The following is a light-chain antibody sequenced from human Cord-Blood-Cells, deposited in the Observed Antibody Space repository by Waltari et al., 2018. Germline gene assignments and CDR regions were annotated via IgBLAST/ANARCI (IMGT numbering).Light chain of an antibody. Sequence: DIQMTQSPFSLSASVGDRVTITCRASKSISSYLNWYQQKPGKAPKLLIYAASSLQSVVPSRFSGSGSGTDFTLTISSLQPEDFATYYCQQSYSTPHTFGQGTKLEIK. V-gene: IGKV1-39*01. CDR1: KSISSY. J-gene: IGKJ2*01. CDR2: AAS. CDR3: QQSYSTPHT.